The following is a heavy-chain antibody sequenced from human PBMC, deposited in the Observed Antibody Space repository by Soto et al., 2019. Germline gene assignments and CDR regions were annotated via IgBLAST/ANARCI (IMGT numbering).Heavy chain of an antibody. CDR3: ARVTGTTFDY. Sequence: SVKVSCKASGGTCSIYAISGVRQSPGQGLDWMGGIIPIFGTANYAQKFQGRVTITADESTSTAYMELSSLRSEDTAVYYCARVTGTTFDYWGQGTLVTVSS. V-gene: IGHV1-69*13. CDR1: GGTCSIYA. D-gene: IGHD1-7*01. J-gene: IGHJ4*02. CDR2: IIPIFGTA.